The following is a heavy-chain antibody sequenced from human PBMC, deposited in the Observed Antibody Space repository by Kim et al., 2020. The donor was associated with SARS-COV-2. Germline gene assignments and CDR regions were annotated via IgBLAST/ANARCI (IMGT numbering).Heavy chain of an antibody. V-gene: IGHV3-48*02. D-gene: IGHD3-3*01. CDR3: ARDGRGTIFGVVKRYYYYMDV. J-gene: IGHJ6*03. CDR2: ISSSSSTI. Sequence: GGSLRLSCAASGFTFSSYSMNWVRQAPGKGLEWVSYISSSSSTIYYADSVKGRFTISRDNAKNSLYLQMNSLRDEDTAVYYCARDGRGTIFGVVKRYYYYMDVWGKGTTVTVSS. CDR1: GFTFSSYS.